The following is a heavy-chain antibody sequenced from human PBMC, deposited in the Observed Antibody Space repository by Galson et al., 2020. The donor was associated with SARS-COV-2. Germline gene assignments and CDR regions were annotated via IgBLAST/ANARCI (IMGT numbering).Heavy chain of an antibody. V-gene: IGHV4-59*08. J-gene: IGHJ2*01. CDR1: GGSMSNYP. D-gene: IGHD5-12*01. CDR2: IYYSRAT. CDR3: ARWSRDGYNRYLDL. Sequence: SQTLSLTCTVSGGSMSNYPWSWIRQPPRKGLEWIGYIYYSRATNYNPTLKSRATISLDTSNNQFSLKLRSVTAADAAVYYCARWSRDGYNRYLDLWGRGTLVTVSS.